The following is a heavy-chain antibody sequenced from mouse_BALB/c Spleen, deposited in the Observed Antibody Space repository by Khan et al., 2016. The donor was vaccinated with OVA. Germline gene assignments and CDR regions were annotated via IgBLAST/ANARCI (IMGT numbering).Heavy chain of an antibody. Sequence: QVQLQQSGPELVKPGSLVKISCKASGYTFTAYDINWVRQRPGQGLEWIGWIYPGDDSTEYNENFKGKATLTADKYSNTVYMQLSSLTSEKSAVYFGAREGLRGFGLDYWGQGTSVSVSS. CDR2: IYPGDDST. D-gene: IGHD2-4*01. CDR3: AREGLRGFGLDY. V-gene: IGHV1S56*01. CDR1: GYTFTAYD. J-gene: IGHJ4*01.